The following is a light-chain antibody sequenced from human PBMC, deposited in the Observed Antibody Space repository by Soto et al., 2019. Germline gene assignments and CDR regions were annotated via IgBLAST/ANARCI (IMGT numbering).Light chain of an antibody. CDR2: GAS. Sequence: EIVMTQSPATLSVSPGERATLSCRASQSVSSNLAWYQQKPGQAPRLLIYGASTRATGIPARFSGSGSGTEFTLTIGSLQSEDFAVSYCQQYNNWAREFTFGRGTKVDIK. CDR1: QSVSSN. J-gene: IGKJ3*01. CDR3: QQYNNWAREFT. V-gene: IGKV3-15*01.